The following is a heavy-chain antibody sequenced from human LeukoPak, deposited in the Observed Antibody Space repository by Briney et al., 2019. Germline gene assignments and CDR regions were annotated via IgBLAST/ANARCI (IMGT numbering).Heavy chain of an antibody. V-gene: IGHV4-34*01. Sequence: SETLSLTCTVSGDSIRSYYWSWIRQPPRKGLEWIGEINHSGSTNYNPSLKSRVTISVDTSKNQFSLKLSSVTAADTAVYYCARANPRKYCSGGGCSKVYYYYYGMDVWGQGTTVTVSS. J-gene: IGHJ6*02. CDR3: ARANPRKYCSGGGCSKVYYYYYGMDV. D-gene: IGHD2-15*01. CDR1: GDSIRSYY. CDR2: INHSGST.